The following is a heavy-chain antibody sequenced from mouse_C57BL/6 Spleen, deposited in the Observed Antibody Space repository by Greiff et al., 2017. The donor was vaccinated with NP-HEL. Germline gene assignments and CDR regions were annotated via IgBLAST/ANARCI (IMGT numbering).Heavy chain of an antibody. V-gene: IGHV1-50*01. CDR3: ARGERRRAYFDY. J-gene: IGHJ2*01. Sequence: QVQLKQPGAELVKPGASVKLSCKASGYTFTSYWMQWVKQRPGQGLEWIGEIDPSDSYTNYNQKFKGKATLTVDTSSSTAYMQLSSLTSEDSAVYYCARGERRRAYFDYWGQGTTLTVSS. CDR1: GYTFTSYW. CDR2: IDPSDSYT. D-gene: IGHD2-12*01.